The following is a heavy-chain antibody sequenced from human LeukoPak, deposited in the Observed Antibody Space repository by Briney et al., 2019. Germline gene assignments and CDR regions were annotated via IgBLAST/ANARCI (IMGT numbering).Heavy chain of an antibody. D-gene: IGHD6-19*01. V-gene: IGHV3-53*01. J-gene: IGHJ4*02. Sequence: PGGSLRLSCAASGFTVSSNYMSWVRQAPGKGLEWVSVIYSGGNTYYADSVKGRFTISRDNSKNTLYLQMNSLRDEDTAVYYCVRGYSSDWSLETFDYWGQGTLVTVSS. CDR1: GFTVSSNY. CDR2: IYSGGNT. CDR3: VRGYSSDWSLETFDY.